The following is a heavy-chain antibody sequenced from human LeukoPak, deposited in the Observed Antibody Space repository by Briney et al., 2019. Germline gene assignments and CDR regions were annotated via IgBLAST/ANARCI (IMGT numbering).Heavy chain of an antibody. D-gene: IGHD2-15*01. J-gene: IGHJ4*02. V-gene: IGHV1-69*13. Sequence: PAATLKVSCKASGGTFSSYAMSWVRQAPGQGLEWMGGIIPIFGTANYAQKFQGRVTITADESTSTAYMELSSLRSEDTAVYYCASGTPTPFDYWGQGTLVTVSS. CDR3: ASGTPTPFDY. CDR1: GGTFSSYA. CDR2: IIPIFGTA.